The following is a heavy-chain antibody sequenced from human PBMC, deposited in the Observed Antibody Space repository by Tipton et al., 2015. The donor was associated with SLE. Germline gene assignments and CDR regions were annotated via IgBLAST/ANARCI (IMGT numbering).Heavy chain of an antibody. CDR2: IYNSGIT. J-gene: IGHJ3*02. D-gene: IGHD3-9*01. CDR1: GDSFSSGSSS. CDR3: VRRNYDVLTGYYDAFDI. V-gene: IGHV4-61*02. Sequence: TLSLTCTVSGDSFSSGSSSWNWVRQPAGKGLEWIGLIYNSGITNYNPSLQSRVTLSVDMSKNQFSLRLSSVTAAGTGVYYCVRRNYDVLTGYYDAFDIWGHGTRVTVSS.